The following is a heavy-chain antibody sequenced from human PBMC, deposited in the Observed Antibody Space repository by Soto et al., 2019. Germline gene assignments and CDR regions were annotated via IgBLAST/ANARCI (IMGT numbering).Heavy chain of an antibody. V-gene: IGHV3-30*18. D-gene: IGHD6-19*01. Sequence: PGGSLRLSCAASGFTFSSYGMHWVRQAPGKGLEWVAVISYDGSNKYYADSVKGRFTISRDNSKNTLYLQMNSLRAEDTAVYYCAKDLDSSGWYGFSFDYWGQGTLVTVSS. CDR1: GFTFSSYG. CDR2: ISYDGSNK. CDR3: AKDLDSSGWYGFSFDY. J-gene: IGHJ4*02.